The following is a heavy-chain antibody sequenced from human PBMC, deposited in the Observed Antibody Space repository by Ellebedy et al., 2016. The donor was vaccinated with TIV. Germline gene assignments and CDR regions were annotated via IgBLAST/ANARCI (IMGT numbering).Heavy chain of an antibody. CDR3: ARRSSAYALDY. J-gene: IGHJ4*02. CDR1: GYTFSSND. D-gene: IGHD5-12*01. CDR2: TDPSGGST. V-gene: IGHV1-46*01. Sequence: AASVKVSCKASGYTFSSNDMHWVRQAPGQGLEWMGITDPSGGSTNYAQKFQSRVTLTRDTSTSTVYMELSSLRSEDTAVYYCARRSSAYALDYWGQGTLITVSS.